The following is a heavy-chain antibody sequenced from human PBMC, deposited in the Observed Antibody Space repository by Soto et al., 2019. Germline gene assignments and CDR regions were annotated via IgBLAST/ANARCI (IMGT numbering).Heavy chain of an antibody. J-gene: IGHJ4*02. CDR2: IYYSGST. V-gene: IGHV4-39*01. Sequence: SETLSLTCTVSGGSISSSSYYWGWIRQPPGKGLEWIGSIYYSGSTYYNPSLKSRVTISVDTSKNQFSLKLSSVTAADTAVYYCARLFRGSFGDYLENYFDYWGQGTLVTVSS. CDR3: ARLFRGSFGDYLENYFDY. D-gene: IGHD4-17*01. CDR1: GGSISSSSYY.